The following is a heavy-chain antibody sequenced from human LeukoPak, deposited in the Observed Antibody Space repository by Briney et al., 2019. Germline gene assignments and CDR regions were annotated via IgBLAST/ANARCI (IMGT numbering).Heavy chain of an antibody. CDR2: INPNSGGT. CDR1: GYTSTGYY. CDR3: ARGVGYYDSSGYYAGVDDAFDI. D-gene: IGHD3-22*01. J-gene: IGHJ3*02. V-gene: IGHV1-2*02. Sequence: ASVKVSCKASGYTSTGYYMHWVRQAPGQGLEWMGWINPNSGGTNYAQKFQGRVTMTRDTSISTAYMELSRLRSDDTAVYYCARGVGYYDSSGYYAGVDDAFDIWGQGTMVTVSS.